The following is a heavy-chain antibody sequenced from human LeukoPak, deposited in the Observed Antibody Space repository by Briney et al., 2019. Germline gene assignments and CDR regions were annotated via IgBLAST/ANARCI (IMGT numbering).Heavy chain of an antibody. CDR2: MNPNSGNT. CDR1: GYTFTSYD. J-gene: IGHJ4*02. V-gene: IGHV1-8*01. Sequence: GASVKVSCKASGYTFTSYDINWVRQATGQGLEWMGWMNPNSGNTGYAQKFQGRVTMTRNTSISTAYMELSSLRSEDTAVYYCASAPTYCSGGSCYSDYWGQGTLVTVSS. CDR3: ASAPTYCSGGSCYSDY. D-gene: IGHD2-15*01.